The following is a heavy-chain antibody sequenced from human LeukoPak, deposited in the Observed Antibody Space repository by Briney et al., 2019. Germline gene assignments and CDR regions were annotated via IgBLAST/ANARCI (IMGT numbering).Heavy chain of an antibody. CDR2: MSYSGRT. J-gene: IGHJ3*01. D-gene: IGHD6-13*01. CDR1: GASINAYY. V-gene: IGHV4-59*01. CDR3: AQQVVGTSNSFDV. Sequence: SEALSLICNVSGASINAYYWTWIRQSPEKGLEWIASMSYSGRTDSNPSLKSRVSMSVGPSKSQFSLRLTSVTAADTAIYYCAQQVVGTSNSFDVWGQGTFVAVSS.